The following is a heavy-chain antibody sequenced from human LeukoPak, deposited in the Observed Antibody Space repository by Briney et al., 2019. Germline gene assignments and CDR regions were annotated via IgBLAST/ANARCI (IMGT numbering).Heavy chain of an antibody. CDR2: FDPEDGET. D-gene: IGHD2-2*02. CDR1: GYTLTELS. V-gene: IGHV1-24*01. J-gene: IGHJ4*02. CDR3: ATRKVVVPAAIFPLDY. Sequence: ASVKVSCKVSGYTLTELSMHWVRQAPGKGLEWMGGFDPEDGETIYAQKFQGRVTMTEDTSTDTAYMELSSLRSEDTAVYYCATRKVVVPAAIFPLDYWGQGTLVTVSS.